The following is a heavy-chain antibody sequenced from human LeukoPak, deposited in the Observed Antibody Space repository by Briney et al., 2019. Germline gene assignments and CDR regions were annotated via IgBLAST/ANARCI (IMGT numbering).Heavy chain of an antibody. Sequence: GGSLRLSCAASGFTFSSYSVNWVRQAPGKGLVWVSLMNGDGSSTYYADSVKGRFTIYRDTAKITLYLQMTSLRTEETAMSYCARDFGDAFDAWGHGTMVTASS. V-gene: IGHV3-74*01. J-gene: IGHJ3*01. CDR3: ARDFGDAFDA. CDR1: GFTFSSYS. CDR2: MNGDGSST. D-gene: IGHD3-10*01.